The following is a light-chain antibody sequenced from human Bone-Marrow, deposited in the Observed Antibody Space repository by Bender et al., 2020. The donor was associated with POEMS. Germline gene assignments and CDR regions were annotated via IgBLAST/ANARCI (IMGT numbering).Light chain of an antibody. CDR1: SSNIGAGYD. CDR3: SSYTTTNWV. CDR2: EVS. V-gene: IGLV2-14*01. J-gene: IGLJ3*02. Sequence: QSVLTQPPSVSGAPGQRVTISCTGNSSNIGAGYDVHWYQQHPGKAPKLMIYEVSNRPSGISNRFSGSKSGNTASLTISGLQAEDEADYYCSSYTTTNWVFGGGTKLTVL.